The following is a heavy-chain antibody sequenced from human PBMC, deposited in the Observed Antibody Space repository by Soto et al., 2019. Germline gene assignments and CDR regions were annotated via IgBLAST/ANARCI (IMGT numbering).Heavy chain of an antibody. J-gene: IGHJ4*02. CDR2: ISSSSSYI. Sequence: GGSLRLSCAASGFTFSSYSMNWVRQAPGKGLEWVSSISSSSSYIYYADSVKGRFTISRDNAKNSLYLQMNSLRAEDTAVYYCARGLYYDFWSGYYPYWGQGTLVTVSS. CDR1: GFTFSSYS. CDR3: ARGLYYDFWSGYYPY. V-gene: IGHV3-21*01. D-gene: IGHD3-3*01.